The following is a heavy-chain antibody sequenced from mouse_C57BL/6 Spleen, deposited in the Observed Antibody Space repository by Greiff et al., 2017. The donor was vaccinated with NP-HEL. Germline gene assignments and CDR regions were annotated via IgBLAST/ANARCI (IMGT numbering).Heavy chain of an antibody. Sequence: EVNVVESGGGLVKPGGSLKLSCAASGFTFSSYAMSWVRQTPEKRLEWVATISDGGSYTYYPDNVKGRFTVSRDNAKNNLYLQMSHLKSEDTAMYYCARDRGTTVWYFDVWGTGTTVTVSS. CDR2: ISDGGSYT. V-gene: IGHV5-4*01. CDR1: GFTFSSYA. D-gene: IGHD1-1*01. CDR3: ARDRGTTVWYFDV. J-gene: IGHJ1*03.